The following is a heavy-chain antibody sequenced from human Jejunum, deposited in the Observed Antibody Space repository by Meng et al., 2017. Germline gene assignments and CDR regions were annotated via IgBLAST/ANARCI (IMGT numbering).Heavy chain of an antibody. CDR1: GFTFSNYA. Sequence: GESLKIPRAGPGFTFSNYAMIWSRQAPGKGLEWVSSITGGGGGTYHAESVKGRFSISRDNSKNSLFLQMNSLRAEDTAVYYCAKDPNGDYLGAFDFWGQGTMVTVSS. J-gene: IGHJ3*01. D-gene: IGHD4-17*01. CDR3: AKDPNGDYLGAFDF. CDR2: ITGGGGGT. V-gene: IGHV3-23*01.